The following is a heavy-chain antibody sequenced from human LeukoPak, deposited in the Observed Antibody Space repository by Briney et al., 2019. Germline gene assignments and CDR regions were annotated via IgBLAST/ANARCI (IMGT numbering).Heavy chain of an antibody. CDR3: ARGPRGSYLVYYFDY. Sequence: SGTLSLTCAVSDGSISSSNWWSWVRQPPGKGLEWIGEIYHSGSTNYNPSLKSRVTMSVDTSKNQFSLKLSSVTAADTAVYYCARGPRGSYLVYYFDYWGQGTLVTVSS. CDR1: DGSISSSNW. D-gene: IGHD1-26*01. V-gene: IGHV4-4*02. CDR2: IYHSGST. J-gene: IGHJ4*02.